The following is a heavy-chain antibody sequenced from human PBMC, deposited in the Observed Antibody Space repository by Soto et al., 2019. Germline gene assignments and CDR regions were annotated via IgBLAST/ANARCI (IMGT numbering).Heavy chain of an antibody. Sequence: GESLKISCKGSGYSYTSYWISWVRQMPGKGLEWMGRIDPSDSYINYSPSFQGHVTISADKSISTAYLQWSSLKASDTAMYYCARLQVVMELNGMDVWGQGTMVTVSS. CDR3: ARLQVVMELNGMDV. CDR1: GYSYTSYW. D-gene: IGHD2-15*01. J-gene: IGHJ6*02. CDR2: IDPSDSYI. V-gene: IGHV5-10-1*01.